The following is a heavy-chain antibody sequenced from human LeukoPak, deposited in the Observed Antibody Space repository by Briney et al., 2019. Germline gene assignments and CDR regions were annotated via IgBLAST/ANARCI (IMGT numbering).Heavy chain of an antibody. CDR1: GFTFSSYA. CDR2: IGGSGGST. J-gene: IGHJ4*02. Sequence: QPGGSLRLSCAASGFTFSSYAMSWVRQAPGKGLEWVSGIGGSGGSTYYADSVKGRFTISRDNSKNTLYLQMNTLRAEDTAVYYCAKDYSGSGNYYNPFDYWGQGTLVTVSS. D-gene: IGHD3-10*01. V-gene: IGHV3-23*01. CDR3: AKDYSGSGNYYNPFDY.